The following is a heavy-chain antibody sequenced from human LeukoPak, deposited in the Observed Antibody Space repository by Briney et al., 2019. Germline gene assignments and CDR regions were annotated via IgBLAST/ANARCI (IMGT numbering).Heavy chain of an antibody. CDR3: AKAASSSWPSYYYGMDV. D-gene: IGHD6-13*01. CDR1: GFIFSSYS. J-gene: IGHJ6*02. Sequence: HPGGSLRLSCAASGFIFSSYSMSWVRQAPGKGLEWVSVITGSGGNTYYVDSVKGRFTISKDNSKNTVYLQMSSLRVGDTAVYYCAKAASSSWPSYYYGMDVWGQGTTVTVSS. CDR2: ITGSGGNT. V-gene: IGHV3-23*01.